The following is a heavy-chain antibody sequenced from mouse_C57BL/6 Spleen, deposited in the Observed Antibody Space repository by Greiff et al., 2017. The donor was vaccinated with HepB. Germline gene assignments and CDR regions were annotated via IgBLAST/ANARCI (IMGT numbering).Heavy chain of an antibody. CDR3: ARNGPFSSTTVPFAY. J-gene: IGHJ3*01. V-gene: IGHV1-63*01. CDR1: GYTFTNYW. Sequence: VQLKESGAELVRPGTSVKMSCKASGYTFTNYWIGWAKQRPGHGLEWIGDIYPGGGYTNYNEKFKGKATLTADKSSSTAYMQFSSLTSEDSASYYWARNGPFSSTTVPFAYWGQGTLVTVSA. CDR2: IYPGGGYT. D-gene: IGHD1-1*01.